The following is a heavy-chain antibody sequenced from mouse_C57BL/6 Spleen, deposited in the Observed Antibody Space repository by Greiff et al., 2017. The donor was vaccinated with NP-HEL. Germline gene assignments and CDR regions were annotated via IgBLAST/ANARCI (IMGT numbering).Heavy chain of an antibody. Sequence: QVQLKQPGAELVKPGASVKMSCKASGYTFTSYWITWVKQRPGQGLEWIGDIYPGSGSTNYNEKFKSKATLTVDTSSSTAYMQLSSLTSEDSAVYYCAGYYYGSWYFDVWGTGTTVTVSS. CDR2: IYPGSGST. CDR1: GYTFTSYW. CDR3: AGYYYGSWYFDV. V-gene: IGHV1-55*01. D-gene: IGHD1-1*01. J-gene: IGHJ1*03.